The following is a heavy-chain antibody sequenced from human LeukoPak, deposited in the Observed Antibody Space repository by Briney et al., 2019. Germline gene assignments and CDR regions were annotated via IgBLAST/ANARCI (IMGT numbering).Heavy chain of an antibody. Sequence: SETLSLTCAVYGGSFSGYYWSWIRQPPGKGLEWIGYIYYSGSTNYNPSLKSRVTISVDTSKNQFSLKLSSVTAADTAVYYCARDSSSIPFDYWGQGTLVTVSS. J-gene: IGHJ4*02. D-gene: IGHD6-6*01. CDR1: GGSFSGYY. CDR2: IYYSGST. CDR3: ARDSSSIPFDY. V-gene: IGHV4-59*01.